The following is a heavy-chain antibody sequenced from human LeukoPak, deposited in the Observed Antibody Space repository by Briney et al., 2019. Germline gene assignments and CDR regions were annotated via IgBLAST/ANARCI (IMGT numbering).Heavy chain of an antibody. D-gene: IGHD6-19*01. CDR3: AKRYASAWGQFDY. CDR1: GFTFSSYA. Sequence: GGSLRLSCAASGFTFSSYAMSWVRQAPGKGLEWVSAIRDSGDSTYYADSVKGRFTISRDNSKNTLYLQMNSLRAEDTAVYYCAKRYASAWGQFDYWGQGTLVTVSS. J-gene: IGHJ4*02. CDR2: IRDSGDST. V-gene: IGHV3-23*01.